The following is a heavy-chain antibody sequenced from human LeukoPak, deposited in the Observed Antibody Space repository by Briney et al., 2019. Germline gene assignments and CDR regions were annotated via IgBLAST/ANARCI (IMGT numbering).Heavy chain of an antibody. CDR3: ARVPLAANYYYYGMDV. CDR1: GGSISSGGYY. J-gene: IGHJ6*02. CDR2: IYYSGST. V-gene: IGHV4-31*03. D-gene: IGHD5-24*01. Sequence: SETLSLTCTVSGGSISSGGYYWSWIRQHPGKGLEWIGYIYYSGSTYYNPSLKSRVTISVDTSKNQFSLKLSSVTAADTAVYYCARVPLAANYYYYGMDVWGQGTTVTVS.